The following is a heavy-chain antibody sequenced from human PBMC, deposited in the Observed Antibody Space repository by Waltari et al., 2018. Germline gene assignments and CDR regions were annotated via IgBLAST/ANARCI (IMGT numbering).Heavy chain of an antibody. D-gene: IGHD4-17*01. CDR3: TTRDDYGDYAVDY. V-gene: IGHV3-15*01. J-gene: IGHJ4*02. CDR1: GFTFSNAW. Sequence: EVQLVESGGGLVKPGGSLRLSCAASGFTFSNAWMSWVRQAPGKGLEWVGRIKSKTDGGTTDYAAPVKGRFTISRDDSKNTLYLQMNSLKTEDTAVYYCTTRDDYGDYAVDYWGQGTLVTVSS. CDR2: IKSKTDGGTT.